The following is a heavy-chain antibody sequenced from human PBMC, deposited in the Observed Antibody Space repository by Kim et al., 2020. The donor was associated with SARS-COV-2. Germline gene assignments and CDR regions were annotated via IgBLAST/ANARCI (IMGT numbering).Heavy chain of an antibody. D-gene: IGHD3-3*01. CDR2: INPSGGST. Sequence: ASVKVSCKASGYTFTSYYMHWVRQAPGQGLEWMGIINPSGGSTSYAQKFQGRVTMTRDTSTSTVYMELSSLRSEDTAVYYCARDLDFWGYYYYGMDVWGQGTTVTVSS. J-gene: IGHJ6*02. CDR1: GYTFTSYY. CDR3: ARDLDFWGYYYYGMDV. V-gene: IGHV1-46*01.